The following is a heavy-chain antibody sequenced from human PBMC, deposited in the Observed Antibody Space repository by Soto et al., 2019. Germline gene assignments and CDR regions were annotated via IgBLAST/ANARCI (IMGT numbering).Heavy chain of an antibody. CDR1: GFTFSAYR. D-gene: IGHD4-17*01. J-gene: IGHJ5*02. V-gene: IGHV3-7*04. CDR2: INQDGSEK. Sequence: EVQLVESGGGLVQPGGALRLSCATSGFTFSAYRMSWVRQAPGKGLEWVANINQDGSEKYYVDSVKGRFIISRDNAKNTLYLQMDSLRAEDTAVYYCARDRYISGDYGDFPWGQGTLVTVSS. CDR3: ARDRYISGDYGDFP.